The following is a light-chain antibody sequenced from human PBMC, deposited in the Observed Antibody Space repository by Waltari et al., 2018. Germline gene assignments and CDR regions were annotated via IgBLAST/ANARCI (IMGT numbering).Light chain of an antibody. CDR1: QSVTRA. CDR3: QHYLRFPVT. CDR2: GAS. V-gene: IGKV3-20*01. J-gene: IGKJ1*01. Sequence: EIVLTQSPGTPPLSPGESATLSCRTSQSVTRALAWDQQKPGQAPRLLIYGASNRATGIPDRFSGSGSGTDFILTISSLEPEDFAVYYCQHYLRFPVTFGQGTKVEVK.